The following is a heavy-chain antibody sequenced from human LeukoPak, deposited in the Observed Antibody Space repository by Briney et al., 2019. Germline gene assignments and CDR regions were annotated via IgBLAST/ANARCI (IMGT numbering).Heavy chain of an antibody. V-gene: IGHV3-48*04. Sequence: PGGSLRLSCAASGFSFRDYSMNWVRQAPGKGLEWLSYISSSGSTIYYADSVKGRFTISRDNAKNSLYLQMNSLRAEDTAVYYCARDGFLEWLPPPNPYYYGMDVWGQGTTVTVSS. CDR1: GFSFRDYS. D-gene: IGHD3-3*01. CDR2: ISSSGSTI. CDR3: ARDGFLEWLPPPNPYYYGMDV. J-gene: IGHJ6*02.